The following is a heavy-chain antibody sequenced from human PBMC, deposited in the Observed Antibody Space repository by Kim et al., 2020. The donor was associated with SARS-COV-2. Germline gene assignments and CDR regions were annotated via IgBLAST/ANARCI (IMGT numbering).Heavy chain of an antibody. Sequence: ASVKVSCKASGYTFTSYGISWVRQAPGQGLEWMGWISAYNGNTNYAQKLQGRVTMTTDTSTSTAYMELRSLRSDDTAVYYCARDLFMITFGETFRGTFGYWGQGTLVTVSS. V-gene: IGHV1-18*01. CDR3: ARDLFMITFGETFRGTFGY. D-gene: IGHD3-16*01. CDR1: GYTFTSYG. CDR2: ISAYNGNT. J-gene: IGHJ4*02.